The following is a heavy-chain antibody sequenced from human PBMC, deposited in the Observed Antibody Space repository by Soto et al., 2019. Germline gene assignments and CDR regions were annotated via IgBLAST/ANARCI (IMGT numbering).Heavy chain of an antibody. J-gene: IGHJ4*02. CDR3: EKNQERELPRVIDF. D-gene: IGHD1-7*01. CDR1: GLTFSHYD. CDR2: ISASSSTT. Sequence: EVRLLESGGGLVKPGGSLRLSCATSGLTFSHYDMSWVRQAPGVGLEWVSSISASSSTTYYADSVRGRFTISRDRSKKTLYLQMISLRAADTDLYYCEKNQERELPRVIDFWGQGTLITVSS. V-gene: IGHV3-23*01.